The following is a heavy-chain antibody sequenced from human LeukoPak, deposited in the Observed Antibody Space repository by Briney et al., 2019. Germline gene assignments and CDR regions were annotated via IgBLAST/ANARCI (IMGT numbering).Heavy chain of an antibody. CDR1: GFTFSSYE. CDR3: ARDSGYGSGSLGSDY. V-gene: IGHV3-48*03. J-gene: IGHJ4*02. CDR2: ISSSGSTI. Sequence: PGGSLRLSCAASGFTFSSYEMNWVRQAPGKGLEWVSYISSSGSTIYYADSVKGRFTISRDNAKNSLYLQMNSLRAEDTAVYYCARDSGYGSGSLGSDYWGQGTLVTVSS. D-gene: IGHD3-10*01.